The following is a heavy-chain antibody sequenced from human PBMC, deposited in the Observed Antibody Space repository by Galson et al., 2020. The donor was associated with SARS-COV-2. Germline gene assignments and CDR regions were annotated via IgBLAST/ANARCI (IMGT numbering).Heavy chain of an antibody. CDR2: ISYDGSNK. Sequence: GGSLRLSCAASGFTFSSYGMHWVRQAPGKGLEWVAVISYDGSNKYYADSVKGRFTISRDNSKNTLYLQMNSLRAEDTAVCYCAKIGDMVRGPGPLDYWGQGTLVTVSS. CDR3: AKIGDMVRGPGPLDY. J-gene: IGHJ4*02. CDR1: GFTFSSYG. D-gene: IGHD3-10*01. V-gene: IGHV3-30*18.